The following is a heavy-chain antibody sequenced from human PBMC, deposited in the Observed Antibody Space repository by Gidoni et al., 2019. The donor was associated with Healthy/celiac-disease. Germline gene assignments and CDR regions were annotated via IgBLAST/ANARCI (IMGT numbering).Heavy chain of an antibody. Sequence: QVQLVESGGGVVQPGRSLILSCAASGFTFSRYAMHWVRQAPGKGLEWVAVISYDGSNKYYADSVKGRFTISRDNSKNTLYLQMNSLRAEDTAVYYCARARIQLRASYYMDVWGKGTTVTVSS. CDR2: ISYDGSNK. V-gene: IGHV3-30*04. J-gene: IGHJ6*03. D-gene: IGHD5-18*01. CDR3: ARARIQLRASYYMDV. CDR1: GFTFSRYA.